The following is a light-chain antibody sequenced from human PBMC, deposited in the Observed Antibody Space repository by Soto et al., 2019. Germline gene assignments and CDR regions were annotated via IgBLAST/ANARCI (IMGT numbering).Light chain of an antibody. V-gene: IGKV3-20*01. J-gene: IGKJ5*01. CDR2: GSS. Sequence: EIVMTHSPATLSVSPWEIATLSCRASQNILSNLAWYQQKAGQAPRLLIYGSSTRAPGTPDRFSASGSGTDFTHTISRLEPEDSAVYYCQFYGSSLITFGQGTRLEIK. CDR1: QNILSN. CDR3: QFYGSSLIT.